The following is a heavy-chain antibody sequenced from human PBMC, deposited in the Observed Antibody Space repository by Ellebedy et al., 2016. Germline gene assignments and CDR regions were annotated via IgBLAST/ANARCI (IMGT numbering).Heavy chain of an antibody. CDR2: ISWNSGSI. Sequence: SLKISCAASGFTFDDYAMHWVRQAPGKGLEWVSGISWNSGSIGYADSVKGRFTISRDNAKNSLYLQMNSLRAEDTALYYCAKDHSSGWHNRYYYMDVWGKGTTVTVSS. V-gene: IGHV3-9*01. CDR1: GFTFDDYA. J-gene: IGHJ6*03. CDR3: AKDHSSGWHNRYYYMDV. D-gene: IGHD6-19*01.